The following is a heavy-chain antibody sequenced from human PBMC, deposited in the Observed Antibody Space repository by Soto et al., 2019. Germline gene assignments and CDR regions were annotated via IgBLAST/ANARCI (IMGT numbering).Heavy chain of an antibody. Sequence: LRLSCAASGFTFSSYWMHWVRQAPGKGLVWVSRINSDGSSTSYADSVKGRFTISRDNAKNTLYLQMNSLRAEDTAVYYCAIADYYRAFDIWGQGTMVTVSS. CDR2: INSDGSST. CDR3: AIADYYRAFDI. J-gene: IGHJ3*02. CDR1: GFTFSSYW. V-gene: IGHV3-74*01. D-gene: IGHD3-22*01.